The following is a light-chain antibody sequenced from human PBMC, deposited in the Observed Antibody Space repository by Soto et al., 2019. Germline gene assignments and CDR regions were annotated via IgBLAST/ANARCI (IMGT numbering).Light chain of an antibody. CDR2: RNT. CDR3: QSFWL. J-gene: IGLJ2*01. CDR1: SSNIGAGFD. Sequence: QSVLTQPPSVSGAPGQRVTISCTGSSSNIGAGFDVHWYQQFPGTAPRLLIYRNTNRPSGVPDRFSGSKSGTSASLAITGLQAEDGADYYCQSFWLFGGGTKLAVL. V-gene: IGLV1-40*01.